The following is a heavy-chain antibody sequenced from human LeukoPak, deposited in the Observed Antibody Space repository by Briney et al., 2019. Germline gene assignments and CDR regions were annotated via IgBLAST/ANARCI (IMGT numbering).Heavy chain of an antibody. Sequence: GASVTVSCKASGYTFTTYYMHWVRQAPGQGLEGMGIIDPSGGSTNYAQKFQGRVTMTRDKSTSTVYMDLSSLRSDDSAVYYCARLSQQTFDIWGQGTVVTVSS. CDR3: ARLSQQTFDI. CDR1: GYTFTTYY. CDR2: IDPSGGST. V-gene: IGHV1-46*01. J-gene: IGHJ3*02.